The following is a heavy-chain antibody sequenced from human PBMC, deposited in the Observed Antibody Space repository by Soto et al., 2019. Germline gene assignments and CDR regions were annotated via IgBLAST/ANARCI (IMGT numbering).Heavy chain of an antibody. J-gene: IGHJ6*02. CDR3: ARHMIIPDYDILTGEERLYGMDV. Sequence: NLSETLSLTCTVSGGSISSSCYYWGRIRQPPGKGLEWIGSIYYSGSTYYNPSLKSRVTISVDTSKNQFSLKLSSVTAADTAVYYCARHMIIPDYDILTGEERLYGMDVWGQGTTVTVSS. CDR1: GGSISSSCYY. D-gene: IGHD3-9*01. CDR2: IYYSGST. V-gene: IGHV4-39*01.